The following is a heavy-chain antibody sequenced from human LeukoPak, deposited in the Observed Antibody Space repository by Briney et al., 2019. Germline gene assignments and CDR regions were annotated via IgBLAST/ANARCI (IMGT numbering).Heavy chain of an antibody. D-gene: IGHD5-24*01. J-gene: IGHJ4*02. V-gene: IGHV1-8*03. CDR1: GYTFTSYD. CDR3: ARERWGPAFDY. CDR2: MNPNSGNT. Sequence: ASVKVSCKASGYTFTSYDINWVRQATGQGLEWMGWMNPNSGNTGYAQKFQGRVTITRNTSISTAYMELSSLRAEDTAVYYCARERWGPAFDYWGQGTLVTVSS.